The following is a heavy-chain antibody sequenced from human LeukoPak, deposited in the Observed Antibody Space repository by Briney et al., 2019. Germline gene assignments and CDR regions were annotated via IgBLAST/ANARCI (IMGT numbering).Heavy chain of an antibody. J-gene: IGHJ2*01. CDR3: ARQGGGFCYFDL. V-gene: IGHV4-59*08. Sequence: SETLSLTCTVSGGSISSYYWSWIRQPPGKGLEWIGYIYYSGSTNYNPSLKSRVTISVDTSKNQFSLKLSSVTAADTAVYYCARQGGGFCYFDLWGRATLVTVSS. D-gene: IGHD6-25*01. CDR1: GGSISSYY. CDR2: IYYSGST.